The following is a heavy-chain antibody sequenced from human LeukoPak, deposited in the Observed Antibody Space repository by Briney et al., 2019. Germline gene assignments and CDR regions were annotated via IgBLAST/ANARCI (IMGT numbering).Heavy chain of an antibody. CDR1: GGSISSSSYY. V-gene: IGHV4-39*07. D-gene: IGHD3-3*01. Sequence: PSETLSLTCTVSGGSISSSSYYWGWIRQPPGKGLEWIGSIYYSGSTYYNPSLKSRVTISVDTSKNQFSLKLSSVTAADTAVYYCARAPPRDFWSGLDNYYYMDVWGKGTTVTVSS. J-gene: IGHJ6*03. CDR2: IYYSGST. CDR3: ARAPPRDFWSGLDNYYYMDV.